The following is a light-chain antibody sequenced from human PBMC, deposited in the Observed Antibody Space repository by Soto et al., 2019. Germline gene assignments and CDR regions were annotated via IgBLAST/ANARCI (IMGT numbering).Light chain of an antibody. Sequence: HSPPTLSLSPGGRAPPSCRASQSVSIDLAWYQQKPGQAPRILIYGASTRATDIPATFTGSGSGTAFTLTISSLQSEDIAVDYCQQYNKLPQTFGQGTKVDIK. CDR1: QSVSID. CDR3: QQYNKLPQT. CDR2: GAS. V-gene: IGKV3-15*01. J-gene: IGKJ1*01.